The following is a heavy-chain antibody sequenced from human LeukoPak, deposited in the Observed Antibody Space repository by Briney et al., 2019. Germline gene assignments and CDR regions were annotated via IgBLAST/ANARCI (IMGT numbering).Heavy chain of an antibody. J-gene: IGHJ3*02. D-gene: IGHD5-12*01. CDR1: GYTFTTYY. Sequence: ASVKVSCKASGYTFTTYYMYWVRQAPGQGLEWMGIISLGVGSTNYAQKFQGRVTITADKSTSTAYMELSSLRSEDTAVYYCARDPPYSGYDFEAFDIWGQGTMVTVSS. V-gene: IGHV1-46*01. CDR2: ISLGVGST. CDR3: ARDPPYSGYDFEAFDI.